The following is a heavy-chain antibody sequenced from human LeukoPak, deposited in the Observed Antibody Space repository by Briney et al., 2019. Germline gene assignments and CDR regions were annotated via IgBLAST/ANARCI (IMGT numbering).Heavy chain of an antibody. CDR2: INPNSGGT. CDR3: ARGATVTANFDY. V-gene: IGHV1-2*02. CDR1: GYTFTGYY. Sequence: ASVTVSCKASGYTFTGYYMHWVRQAPGQGLEWMGWINPNSGGTNYAQKFQGRVTMTRDTSISTAYMELSRLRSDDTAVYYCARGATVTANFDYWGQGTLVTVSS. D-gene: IGHD2-21*02. J-gene: IGHJ4*02.